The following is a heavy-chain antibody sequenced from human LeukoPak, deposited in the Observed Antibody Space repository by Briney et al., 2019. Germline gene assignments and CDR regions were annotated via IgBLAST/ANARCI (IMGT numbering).Heavy chain of an antibody. J-gene: IGHJ3*02. D-gene: IGHD1-20*01. CDR3: ARDGITGTTAFDI. CDR1: GGSISSSSYY. Sequence: SETLSLTCTVSGGSISSSSYYWGWIRQPPGQGLEWIGSLYYSGSTYNNPSLKSRVTISVDTSKNQFSLKLSSVTAADTAVYYCARDGITGTTAFDIWGQGTVVIVSS. V-gene: IGHV4-39*07. CDR2: LYYSGST.